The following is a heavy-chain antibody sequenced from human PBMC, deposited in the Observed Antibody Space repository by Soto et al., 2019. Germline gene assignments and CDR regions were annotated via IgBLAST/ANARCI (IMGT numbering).Heavy chain of an antibody. CDR1: GYTFTSYY. V-gene: IGHV1-46*03. Sequence: QVQLVQSGAEVKKPGASVKVSCKASGYTFTSYYMHWVRQAPGQGLEWMGIINPSGGSTSYAQKFQGSVTMARDTSTCTVYLELSSLRSEATALYYCARASKEGYCSGGSCYPEYWGQGTLVTVSS. J-gene: IGHJ4*02. CDR2: INPSGGST. D-gene: IGHD2-15*01. CDR3: ARASKEGYCSGGSCYPEY.